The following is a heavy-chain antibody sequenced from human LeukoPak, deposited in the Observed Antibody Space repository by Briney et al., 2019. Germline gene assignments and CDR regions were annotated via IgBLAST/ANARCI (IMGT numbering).Heavy chain of an antibody. Sequence: GGSLRLSCAASGFTFSSYSMMWVRQAPGKGLEWVSYISSSSTTIHYADSVKGRFTISRDNAKNSLYLQMNSLRVEDTAVYYCGQDYWGQGTLVAVSP. J-gene: IGHJ4*02. CDR2: ISSSSTTI. CDR3: GQDY. V-gene: IGHV3-48*04. CDR1: GFTFSSYS.